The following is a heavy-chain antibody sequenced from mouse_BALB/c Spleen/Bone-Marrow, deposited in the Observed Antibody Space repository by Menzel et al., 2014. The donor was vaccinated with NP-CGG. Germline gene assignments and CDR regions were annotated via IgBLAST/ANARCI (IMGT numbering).Heavy chain of an antibody. Sequence: VQLQQPGAELVKPGASVKLSCTASGFNIKDTYMHWVKQRPEQGLEWIGRIDPANGNTKYDPKFQGKATITADTSSNPAYLQLSSLTSEDSAVYYCAGRDLFAYGGQGTLFTVSA. CDR1: GFNIKDTY. V-gene: IGHV14-3*02. J-gene: IGHJ3*01. CDR3: AGRDLFAY. CDR2: IDPANGNT.